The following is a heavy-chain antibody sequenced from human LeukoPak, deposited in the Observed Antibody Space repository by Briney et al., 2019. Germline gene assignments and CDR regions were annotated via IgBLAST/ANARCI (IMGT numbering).Heavy chain of an antibody. V-gene: IGHV3-7*01. Sequence: GGSLRLSCAASGFTFSSYEMNWVRQAPGKGLEWVANINPDGSHKRFVDSVMGRFTMSRDNAKNSLYLQMNDLRVEDTAVFYCAAWTDRGYNFWGQGTLVTVSS. CDR1: GFTFSSYE. CDR3: AAWTDRGYNF. D-gene: IGHD5-24*01. CDR2: INPDGSHK. J-gene: IGHJ4*02.